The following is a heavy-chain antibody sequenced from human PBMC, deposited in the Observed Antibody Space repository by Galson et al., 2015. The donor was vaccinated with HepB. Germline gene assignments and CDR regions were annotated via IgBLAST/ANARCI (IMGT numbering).Heavy chain of an antibody. CDR2: INPSGGST. J-gene: IGHJ4*02. CDR3: ARDSGCGGDCYSGAQGY. CDR1: GYTFTSYY. Sequence: SVKVSCKASGYTFTSYYMHWVRQAPGQGLEWMGIINPSGGSTSYAQKFQGRVTMTRDTSTSTVYMELSSLRSEDTAVYYCARDSGCGGDCYSGAQGYWGQGTLVTVSS. D-gene: IGHD2-21*02. V-gene: IGHV1-46*03.